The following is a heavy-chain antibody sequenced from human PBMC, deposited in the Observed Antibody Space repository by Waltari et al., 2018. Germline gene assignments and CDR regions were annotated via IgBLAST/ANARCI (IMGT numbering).Heavy chain of an antibody. CDR3: ATYIGASVGTAAFDV. CDR1: GGSITTNRHY. D-gene: IGHD5-12*01. J-gene: IGHJ3*01. Sequence: QLQLQESGPGLVKPSETLALTCSVSGGSITTNRHYWGWIRQPPGQVLEWIGTISYNGATYSSPSLRGRLTLSRDTTMNQLSLKLGSVTAADTAVYYCATYIGASVGTAAFDVWGQGTMVTVSS. CDR2: ISYNGAT. V-gene: IGHV4-39*01.